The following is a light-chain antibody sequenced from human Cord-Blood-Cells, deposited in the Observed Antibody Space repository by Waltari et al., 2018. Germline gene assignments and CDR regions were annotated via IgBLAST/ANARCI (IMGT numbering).Light chain of an antibody. V-gene: IGLV3-19*01. CDR3: NSRDSSGNHYV. Sequence: SSELTQDPAVSVALGQTVRITCQGDSLRSYYASWYQQKPGQAPELVIYGKNNRPSGNPDRFSGSSSGNTASLTITGAQAEDEADYYCNSRDSSGNHYVFGTGTKVTVL. CDR2: GKN. CDR1: SLRSYY. J-gene: IGLJ1*01.